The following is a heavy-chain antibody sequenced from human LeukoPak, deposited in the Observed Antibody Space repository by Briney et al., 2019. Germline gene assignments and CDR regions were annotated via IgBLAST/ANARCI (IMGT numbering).Heavy chain of an antibody. CDR3: ATLFRGYSYGFNNWFDP. CDR2: ISGSGGST. J-gene: IGHJ5*02. D-gene: IGHD5-18*01. V-gene: IGHV3-23*01. Sequence: GGSLRLSCAASGFTFSSYAMSWVRQAPGKGLEWVSAISGSGGSTYYADSVKGRFTISRDNSKNTLYLQMNSLRAEDTAVYCCATLFRGYSYGFNNWFDPWGQGTLVTVSS. CDR1: GFTFSSYA.